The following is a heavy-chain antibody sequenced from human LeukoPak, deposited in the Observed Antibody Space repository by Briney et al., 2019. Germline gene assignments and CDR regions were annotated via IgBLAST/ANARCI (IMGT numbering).Heavy chain of an antibody. Sequence: GESLKISCKGSGYSFTTYLIGWVRQMPRKGLEWMGIIFPVDSDTRYSPSFQGQVTISADKSTSTAYLQLSSLKASDTAIYYCARRLQLRCELDYWGQGTLVTVSS. J-gene: IGHJ4*02. CDR2: IFPVDSDT. D-gene: IGHD1-7*01. CDR1: GYSFTTYL. V-gene: IGHV5-51*01. CDR3: ARRLQLRCELDY.